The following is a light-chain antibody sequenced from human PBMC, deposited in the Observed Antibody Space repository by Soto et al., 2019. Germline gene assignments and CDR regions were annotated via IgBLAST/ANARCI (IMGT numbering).Light chain of an antibody. CDR1: QSISNNF. CDR2: GAS. J-gene: IGKJ5*01. Sequence: EIVLTQSPGTLSLSPGERATLSCRASQSISNNFLAWYQQRPGQAPRLLIYGASSRATGIPDRFSGSGSGTDYTLTSSRLEPEDFAVYYCQRYGSSSITFGQGTRLDIK. V-gene: IGKV3-20*01. CDR3: QRYGSSSIT.